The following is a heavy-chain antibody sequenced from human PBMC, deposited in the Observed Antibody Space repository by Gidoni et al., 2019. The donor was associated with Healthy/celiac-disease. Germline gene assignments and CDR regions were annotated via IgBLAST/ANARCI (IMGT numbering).Heavy chain of an antibody. CDR2: INPNSGGT. CDR3: ARPSLYSNYGEDWFDP. V-gene: IGHV1-2*02. D-gene: IGHD4-4*01. J-gene: IGHJ5*02. CDR1: GSTFPGHY. Sequence: QVQLVQSGAEVKKPGSSVTVPCKASGSTFPGHYMHWVRQAPGQGLECMGWINPNSGGTNYAQKFQGRVTMTRDTSISTAYMELSRLRSDDTDVYYCARPSLYSNYGEDWFDPWGQGTLVTVSS.